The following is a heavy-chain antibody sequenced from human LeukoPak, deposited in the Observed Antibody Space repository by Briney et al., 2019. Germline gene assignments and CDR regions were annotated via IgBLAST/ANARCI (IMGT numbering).Heavy chain of an antibody. V-gene: IGHV4-39*01. CDR2: IYYSGST. D-gene: IGHD4-11*01. CDR3: ATGGGLTTAGY. J-gene: IGHJ4*02. CDR1: GGSINSHTYY. Sequence: SETLSLTCTVSGGSINSHTYYWGWIRQPPGKGLEWIGSIYYSGSTYYNPSLKSRVTISVDTSKNQFSLKLSSVTAADTAVYYCATGGGLTTAGYWGQGTLVTVSS.